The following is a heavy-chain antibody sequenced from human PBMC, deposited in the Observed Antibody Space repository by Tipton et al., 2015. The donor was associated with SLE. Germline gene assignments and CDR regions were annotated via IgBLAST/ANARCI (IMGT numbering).Heavy chain of an antibody. CDR1: GGSFSGYY. J-gene: IGHJ4*02. Sequence: TLSLTCAVYGGSFSGYYWSWIRQPPGKGLEWIGEINHSGSTNYNPSLKSRVTISVDTSKNQFSLKLSSVTAADTAVYYCARGLAAGDRIWGQGTLVTVSS. V-gene: IGHV4-34*01. CDR2: INHSGST. CDR3: ARGLAAGDRI. D-gene: IGHD7-27*01.